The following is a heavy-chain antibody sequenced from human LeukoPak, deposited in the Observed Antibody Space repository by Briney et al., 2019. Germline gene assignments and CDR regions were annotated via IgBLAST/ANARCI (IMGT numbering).Heavy chain of an antibody. D-gene: IGHD3-22*01. CDR1: GYTFTSYG. CDR2: ISAYNGNT. V-gene: IGHV1-18*01. J-gene: IGHJ4*02. CDR3: ATTYYYDSSGYYIPDY. Sequence: ASVKVSCKASGYTFTSYGISWVRQAPGQGLEWMGWISAYNGNTNYAQKLQGRVTMTTDTSTSTAYMELRSLRSDDTAVYYCATTYYYDSSGYYIPDYWGQGTLVTVSS.